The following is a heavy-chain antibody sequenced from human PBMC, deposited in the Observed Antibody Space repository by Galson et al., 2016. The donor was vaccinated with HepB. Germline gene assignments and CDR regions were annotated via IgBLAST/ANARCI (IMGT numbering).Heavy chain of an antibody. CDR2: IHYSGST. J-gene: IGHJ6*02. D-gene: IGHD1-1*01. CDR3: ARGTPGTPPGYYYGMDV. V-gene: IGHV4-30-4*08. CDR1: GGSINSGAYY. Sequence: TLSLTCTVSGGSINSGAYYWTWIRQHPGKGLEWIGYIHYSGSTFYNPSLESRFTISVDTSKNQFSLSLRSLTAADRAVYYCARGTPGTPPGYYYGMDVWGQGTTVTVSS.